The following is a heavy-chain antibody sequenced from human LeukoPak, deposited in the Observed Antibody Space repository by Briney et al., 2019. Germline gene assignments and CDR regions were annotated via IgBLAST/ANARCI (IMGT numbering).Heavy chain of an antibody. CDR3: AKDISSSWYADYFDY. CDR2: ISWNSGSI. V-gene: IGHV3-9*01. CDR1: GFTFDDYA. Sequence: PGGSLRLSCAASGFTFDDYAMHWVRQAPGKGLEWVSGISWNSGSIGYADSVKGRFTISRDSAKNSLYLQMNSLRAEDTALYYCAKDISSSWYADYFDYWGQGTLVTVSS. J-gene: IGHJ4*02. D-gene: IGHD6-13*01.